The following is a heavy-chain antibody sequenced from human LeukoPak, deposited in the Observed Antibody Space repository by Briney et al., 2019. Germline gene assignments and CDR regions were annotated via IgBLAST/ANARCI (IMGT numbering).Heavy chain of an antibody. CDR3: ARHNREYASDSPLDY. CDR1: GYTFNTYW. Sequence: GESLKISCKGSGYTFNTYWIVWVRQMPGKGLEWRGIIYPGDSDTRYSPSFQGQVTISADKSISTAYLQWSSLKASDTAMYFCARHNREYASDSPLDYWGQGTLVTVSS. V-gene: IGHV5-51*01. CDR2: IYPGDSDT. J-gene: IGHJ4*02. D-gene: IGHD1-14*01.